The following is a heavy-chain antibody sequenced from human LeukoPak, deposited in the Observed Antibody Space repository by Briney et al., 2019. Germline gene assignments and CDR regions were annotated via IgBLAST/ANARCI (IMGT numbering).Heavy chain of an antibody. CDR1: GFTFSSYS. CDR2: ISSSSSYI. CDR3: ARVKSSGYYRTDY. J-gene: IGHJ4*02. Sequence: GGSLRLSCAASGFTFSSYSMNWVRQAPGKGLEWVSSISSSSSYIYYADSVKGRFTISRDNAKNSLYLQMNSLRAEDTAVYYCARVKSSGYYRTDYWGQGTLVTVSS. D-gene: IGHD3-22*01. V-gene: IGHV3-21*01.